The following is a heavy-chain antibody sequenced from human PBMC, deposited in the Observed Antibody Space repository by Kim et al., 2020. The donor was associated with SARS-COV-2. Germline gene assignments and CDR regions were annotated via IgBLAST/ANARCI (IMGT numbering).Heavy chain of an antibody. CDR1: GFTFSSYW. CDR2: IKQDGSEK. J-gene: IGHJ4*02. V-gene: IGHV3-7*01. D-gene: IGHD3-3*01. Sequence: GGSLRLSCAASGFTFSSYWMSWVRQAPGKGLEWVANIKQDGSEKYYVDSVKGRFTISRDNAKNSLYLQMNSLRAEDTAVYYCARLAADYLLFWSGYYFVDYWGQGTLVTVSS. CDR3: ARLAADYLLFWSGYYFVDY.